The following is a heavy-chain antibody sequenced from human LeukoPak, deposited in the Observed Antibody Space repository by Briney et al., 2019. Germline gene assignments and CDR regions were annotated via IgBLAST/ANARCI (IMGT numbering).Heavy chain of an antibody. D-gene: IGHD2-2*01. CDR1: GYTFTGYY. Sequence: GASVKVSCKASGYTFTGYYMHWVRQAPGQGLEWMGWINPNSGGTNYAQKFQGRVTMTRDTSISTAYMELSRLRSDDTAVYYCARDVVVVVPAAAHFDYWGREPWSPSPQ. CDR2: INPNSGGT. J-gene: IGHJ4*02. V-gene: IGHV1-2*02. CDR3: ARDVVVVVPAAAHFDY.